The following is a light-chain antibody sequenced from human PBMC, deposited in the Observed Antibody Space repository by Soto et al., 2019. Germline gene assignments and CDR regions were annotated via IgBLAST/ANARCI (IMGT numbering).Light chain of an antibody. CDR1: QGLVLSDGNTY. V-gene: IGKV2-30*01. J-gene: IGKJ1*01. CDR2: KVS. CDR3: MQGSFWPWT. Sequence: DVVITQSPLSLPFPLLHPPSIPSRPRQGLVLSDGNTYLSWFHQRPGQSPRRLIFKVSNRDSGVPDRFSGSGAGSDFTLKISRVEAEDVGVYYCMQGSFWPWTFGQGTKVNIK.